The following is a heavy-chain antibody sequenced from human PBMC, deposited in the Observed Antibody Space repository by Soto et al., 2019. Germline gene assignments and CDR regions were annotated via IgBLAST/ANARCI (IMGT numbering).Heavy chain of an antibody. V-gene: IGHV1-8*01. CDR2: MNPDSGNT. Sequence: ASVKVSCKASGYTFINYDINWVRQAPGQGLEWVGWMNPDSGNTGYAQNVQGRVTMTGNTSISSVYMELSSLTSEDTAVYYCARRRGSNGWFDLWGQGTLVTVSS. J-gene: IGHJ5*02. CDR1: GYTFINYD. CDR3: ARRRGSNGWFDL. D-gene: IGHD2-8*01.